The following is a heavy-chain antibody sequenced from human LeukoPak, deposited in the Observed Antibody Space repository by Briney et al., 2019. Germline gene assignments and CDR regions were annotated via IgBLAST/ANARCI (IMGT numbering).Heavy chain of an antibody. Sequence: GGSLRLSCAASGFTFSSYEMNWVRQAPGKGLECVSYISSSGSTIYYADSVKGRFTISRDNAKNSLYLQMNSLRAEDTAVYYCARGPRDHAKYCSGGSCKAALRAFDIWGQGTMVTVSS. CDR1: GFTFSSYE. J-gene: IGHJ3*02. D-gene: IGHD2-15*01. CDR3: ARGPRDHAKYCSGGSCKAALRAFDI. V-gene: IGHV3-48*03. CDR2: ISSSGSTI.